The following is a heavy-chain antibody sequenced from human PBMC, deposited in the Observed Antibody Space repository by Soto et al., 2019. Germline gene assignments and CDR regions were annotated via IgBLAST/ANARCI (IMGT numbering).Heavy chain of an antibody. Sequence: HVQLVQSGGELKKPGASVKVSCNTSGYTFNTYFISWVRQAPGQGLEWMGCISPYNGNTKYGEKFQGRVTMTTDTFTRTAYMELRNLRFDDTAVYYCARDTSNSFDYWGQGTLVTVSS. CDR3: ARDTSNSFDY. D-gene: IGHD1-1*01. J-gene: IGHJ4*02. CDR2: ISPYNGNT. V-gene: IGHV1-18*01. CDR1: GYTFNTYF.